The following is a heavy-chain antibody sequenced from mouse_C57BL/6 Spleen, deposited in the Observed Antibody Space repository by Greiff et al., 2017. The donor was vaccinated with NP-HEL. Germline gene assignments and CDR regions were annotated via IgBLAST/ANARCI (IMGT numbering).Heavy chain of an antibody. Sequence: QVQLQQPGAELVRPGSSVKLSCKASGYTFTSYWMHWVKQRPIQGLEWIGNIYPSDSETNYNQKFKDKATLTVDKSSSTAYMQLSSLTSEDSAVYYCARSWERYFDVWGTGTTVTVSS. D-gene: IGHD4-1*01. CDR2: IYPSDSET. CDR3: ARSWERYFDV. CDR1: GYTFTSYW. J-gene: IGHJ1*03. V-gene: IGHV1-52*01.